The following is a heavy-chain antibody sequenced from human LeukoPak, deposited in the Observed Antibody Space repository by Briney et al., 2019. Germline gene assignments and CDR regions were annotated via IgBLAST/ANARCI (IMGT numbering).Heavy chain of an antibody. V-gene: IGHV4-31*03. J-gene: IGHJ4*02. Sequence: SETLSLTCTVSGGSISSGGYYWSWIRQHPGKGLEWIGYIYYSGSTYYNPSLKSRVTISVDTSKNQFSLRLSSVTAADTAVYFCARNGCSSGICKTEWGQGTLVTVSS. CDR3: ARNGCSSGICKTE. D-gene: IGHD2-2*01. CDR2: IYYSGST. CDR1: GGSISSGGYY.